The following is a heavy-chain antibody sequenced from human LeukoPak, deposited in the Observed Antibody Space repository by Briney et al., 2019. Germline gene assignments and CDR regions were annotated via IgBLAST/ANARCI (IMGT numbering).Heavy chain of an antibody. D-gene: IGHD4-17*01. CDR3: ASAPVTTYYYYYYMDV. J-gene: IGHJ6*03. Sequence: PSETLSLTCTVSGGSISSYYWNWIRQPPGKGLEWIGYIYYSGSTNYNPSLKSRVTISVDTSKNQFSLKLSSVTAADTAVYYCASAPVTTYYYYYYMDVWGKGTTVTVSS. V-gene: IGHV4-59*12. CDR1: GGSISSYY. CDR2: IYYSGST.